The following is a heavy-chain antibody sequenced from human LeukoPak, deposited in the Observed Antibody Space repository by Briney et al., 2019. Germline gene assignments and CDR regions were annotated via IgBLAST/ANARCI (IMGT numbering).Heavy chain of an antibody. CDR1: GYTFTSYD. Sequence: GASVKVSCKASGYTFTSYDINWVRQATGQGLEWMGWRNPNSGNTGDAQKFQGRVTMTRNTSISTAYMELSSLRSEDTAVYYCARDYCSSTSCYTDYYYYGMDVWGQGTTVTVSS. CDR3: ARDYCSSTSCYTDYYYYGMDV. V-gene: IGHV1-8*01. D-gene: IGHD2-2*02. J-gene: IGHJ6*02. CDR2: RNPNSGNT.